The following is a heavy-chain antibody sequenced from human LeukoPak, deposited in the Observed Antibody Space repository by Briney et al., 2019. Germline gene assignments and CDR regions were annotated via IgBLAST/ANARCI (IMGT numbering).Heavy chain of an antibody. Sequence: PGGSLRLSCAASGFTFSSYEMNWVRQAPGKGLEWASYISSSGSTMSYADSVKGRFSISRYNAKNSLYLQLSSLRAEDTAVYYCAREVSSGWSNDDAFDIWGQGTMVTVSS. CDR3: AREVSSGWSNDDAFDI. J-gene: IGHJ3*02. D-gene: IGHD6-19*01. V-gene: IGHV3-48*03. CDR1: GFTFSSYE. CDR2: ISSSGSTM.